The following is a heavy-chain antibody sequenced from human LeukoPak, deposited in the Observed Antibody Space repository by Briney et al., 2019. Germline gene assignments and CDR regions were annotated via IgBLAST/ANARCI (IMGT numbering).Heavy chain of an antibody. D-gene: IGHD3-10*01. CDR2: IYYSGNT. J-gene: IGHJ3*01. V-gene: IGHV4-59*01. Sequence: ASETLSLTCTVSGGSISNKYWSWIRQPPGKGLEWIGYIYYSGNTNYNPSLKSRVTILVDTSKNQVSLKLSSVTAADTAVYYCARRSDYASGSDYDDAFDVWGLGTMVTVSA. CDR3: ARRSDYASGSDYDDAFDV. CDR1: GGSISNKY.